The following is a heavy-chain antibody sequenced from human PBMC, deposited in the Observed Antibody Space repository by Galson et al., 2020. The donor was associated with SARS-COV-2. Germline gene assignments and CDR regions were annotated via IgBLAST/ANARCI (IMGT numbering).Heavy chain of an antibody. CDR2: IRTGAGGERT. Sequence: GGSLRLSCAASGFTFSEVWMHWVRQAPGKGLEWAARIRTGAGGERTDYAAPVKGRFTISRDDSKNTLFLEIDSRQTEDTCVYYCATGDCTGGSCHFFDLWGQGTLVTVSS. CDR1: GFTFSEVW. D-gene: IGHD2-15*01. V-gene: IGHV3-15*01. J-gene: IGHJ4*02. CDR3: ATGDCTGGSCHFFDL.